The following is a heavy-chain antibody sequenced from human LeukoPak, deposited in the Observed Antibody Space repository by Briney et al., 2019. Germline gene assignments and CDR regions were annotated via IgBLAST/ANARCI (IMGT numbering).Heavy chain of an antibody. D-gene: IGHD4-23*01. CDR1: GFTFSSYW. V-gene: IGHV3-49*04. J-gene: IGHJ4*02. Sequence: GGSLRLSCAASGFTFSSYWMSWVRQAPGKGLEWVGFIRSKAYGGTTEYAASVKGRFTISRDDSKSIAYLQMNSLKTEDTAVYYCTRDRPYGGNSGDFDYWGQGTLVTVSS. CDR2: IRSKAYGGTT. CDR3: TRDRPYGGNSGDFDY.